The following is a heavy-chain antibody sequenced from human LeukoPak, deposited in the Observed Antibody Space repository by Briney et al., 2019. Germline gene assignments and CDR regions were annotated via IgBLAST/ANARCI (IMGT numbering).Heavy chain of an antibody. CDR2: IYYGGST. CDR1: GRSIRSSNYY. CDR3: NIAVAGTTFDY. Sequence: PSETLSLTCTVSGRSIRSSNYYWGWIRQPPGKGLEWIGGIYYGGSTYYNPSLKSRVTISVDMSKNQFSLKLSSVTAADTAVYYCNIAVAGTTFDYWGQGTLVTVSS. V-gene: IGHV4-39*01. J-gene: IGHJ4*02. D-gene: IGHD6-19*01.